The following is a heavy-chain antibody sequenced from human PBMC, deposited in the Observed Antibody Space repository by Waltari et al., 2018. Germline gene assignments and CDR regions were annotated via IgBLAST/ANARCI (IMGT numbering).Heavy chain of an antibody. D-gene: IGHD3-22*01. CDR2: ISGSGGTT. V-gene: IGHV3-23*04. CDR1: GFTFSNYG. CDR3: AKSTVSYYEVFDY. Sequence: EVRLVESGGGLVQPGGSLTISCAASGFTFSNYGMGWVRQDPGKGLECVSTISGSGGTTFYADSVKGRFTMSKDNSKNTLFLQMNSLRFDDTAEYYCAKSTVSYYEVFDYWGRGTLVTVSS. J-gene: IGHJ4*02.